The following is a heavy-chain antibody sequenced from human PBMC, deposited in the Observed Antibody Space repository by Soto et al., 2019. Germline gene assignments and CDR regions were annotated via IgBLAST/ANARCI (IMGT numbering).Heavy chain of an antibody. CDR2: ISYDGSNK. CDR3: HYDSSGPPPIDY. CDR1: GFTFSSYG. D-gene: IGHD3-22*01. Sequence: PGESLRLSCAASGFTFSSYGMHWVRQAPGKGLEWVAVISYDGSNKYYADSVKGRFTISRDNSKNTLYLQMNSLRAEDTAVYYCHYDSSGPPPIDYWGQGT. J-gene: IGHJ4*02. V-gene: IGHV3-30*03.